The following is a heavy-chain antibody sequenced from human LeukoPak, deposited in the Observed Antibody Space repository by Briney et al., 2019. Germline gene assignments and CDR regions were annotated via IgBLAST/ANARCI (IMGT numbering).Heavy chain of an antibody. CDR1: GFTFSSYI. CDR2: IYSGGST. J-gene: IGHJ3*02. CDR3: ASLVGDTAMAPDAFDI. D-gene: IGHD5-18*01. V-gene: IGHV3-53*01. Sequence: PGGSLRLSCAASGFTFSSYIMNWVRQAPGKGLEWVSVIYSGGSTYYADSVKGRFSISRDNSKNTLYLQMNSLRAEDTAVYYCASLVGDTAMAPDAFDIWGQGTMVTVSS.